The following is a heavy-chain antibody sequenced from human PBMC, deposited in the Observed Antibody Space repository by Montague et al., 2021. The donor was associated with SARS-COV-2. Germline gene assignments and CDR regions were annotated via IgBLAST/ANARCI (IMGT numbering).Heavy chain of an antibody. D-gene: IGHD3-10*01. CDR1: GGSFSGYY. CDR2: INHSGST. CDR3: ARVRYYGSGTSLGMDV. J-gene: IGHJ6*02. Sequence: SETLSLTCAVYGGSFSGYYWSWIRQPPGKGLEWIGEINHSGSTNYNPSLKNRVTISVGTSKNQFSLKLSSVTAADTAVYYCARVRYYGSGTSLGMDVWGQGTTVTVSS. V-gene: IGHV4-34*01.